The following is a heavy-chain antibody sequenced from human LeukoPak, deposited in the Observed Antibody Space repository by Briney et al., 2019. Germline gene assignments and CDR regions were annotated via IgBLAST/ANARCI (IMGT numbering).Heavy chain of an antibody. Sequence: GASPKVSCKASGYTFTGYYMHWVRPAPGQGLEWMGRINPNSGGTNYVEKFQGRVTMTRDTSISTAYMELSRLTSDDTAMYYCARWSNSGFDYWGQGTLVTVSS. V-gene: IGHV1-2*02. CDR1: GYTFTGYY. CDR2: INPNSGGT. CDR3: ARWSNSGFDY. J-gene: IGHJ4*02. D-gene: IGHD1-26*01.